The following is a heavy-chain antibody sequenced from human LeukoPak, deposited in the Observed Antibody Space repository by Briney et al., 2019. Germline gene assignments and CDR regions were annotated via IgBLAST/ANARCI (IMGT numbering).Heavy chain of an antibody. Sequence: PSETLSLTCAVYGGSFSGYYWSWIRQPPGKGLEWIGEINHSGSTNYDPSLKSRVTISVDTSKNQFSLKLSSVTAADTAVYYCARDDYSNYYYYGMDVWGQRTTVTVSS. CDR2: INHSGST. V-gene: IGHV4-34*01. CDR1: GGSFSGYY. CDR3: ARDDYSNYYYYGMDV. D-gene: IGHD4-11*01. J-gene: IGHJ6*02.